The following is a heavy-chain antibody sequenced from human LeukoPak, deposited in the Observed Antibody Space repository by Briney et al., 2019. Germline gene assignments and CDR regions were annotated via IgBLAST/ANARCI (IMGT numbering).Heavy chain of an antibody. J-gene: IGHJ4*02. CDR2: IIPIFGTA. CDR1: GGTFSSYA. CDR3: AINSGPFDY. Sequence: ASVKVSCKASGGTFSSYAISWVRQAPGQGLEWMGGIIPIFGTANYAQKFQGRVTVTRDTSTSTVYMELSSLRSEDTAVYYCAINSGPFDYWGQGTLVTVSS. V-gene: IGHV1-69*05. D-gene: IGHD5-24*01.